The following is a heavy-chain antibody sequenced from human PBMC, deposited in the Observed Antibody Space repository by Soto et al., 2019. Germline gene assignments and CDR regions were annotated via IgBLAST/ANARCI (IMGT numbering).Heavy chain of an antibody. CDR2: IDYSGST. CDR1: GGSISNGGWY. CDR3: ARGPQSTTYFYDGTGSYPLRD. D-gene: IGHD3-22*01. J-gene: IGHJ4*02. V-gene: IGHV4-31*03. Sequence: QVPLQESGPGLVKPSETLSLTCTISGGSISNGGWYWSWIRQHPGKGLEWIGYIDYSGSTDYNPSLKSRVTISVDTSKRQFSLKLSSVTAADTAVYYCARGPQSTTYFYDGTGSYPLRDWGQGSLVTVSA.